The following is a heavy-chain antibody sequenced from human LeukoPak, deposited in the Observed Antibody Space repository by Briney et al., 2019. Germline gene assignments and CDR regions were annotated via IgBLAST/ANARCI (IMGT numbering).Heavy chain of an antibody. CDR1: GYTFINHY. CDR2: INPSGGDS. Sequence: ASVTVSCKASGYTFINHYLHWVRQAPGQGLQWMGIINPSGGDSKYAQKFQGRVTVTRDTSTYTVYMELSSLRSEDTAVYYCARDPSYCGGDCSAFDIWGQGTMVTVSS. D-gene: IGHD2-21*02. V-gene: IGHV1-46*01. CDR3: ARDPSYCGGDCSAFDI. J-gene: IGHJ3*02.